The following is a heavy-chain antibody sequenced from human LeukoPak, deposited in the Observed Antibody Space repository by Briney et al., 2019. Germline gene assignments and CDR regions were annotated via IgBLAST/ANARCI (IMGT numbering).Heavy chain of an antibody. Sequence: SQTLSLTCAISGDSGSSNSAAWNWIRQSPSRSLEWLGRTYYRSKGYNDYAGSVKSRITINPDTYKNQFSLPLHSVTPEDTAVYYCERDQLAYCGGDCYANHDAFDLWGQGTMVPVSS. D-gene: IGHD2-21*02. V-gene: IGHV6-1*01. CDR3: ERDQLAYCGGDCYANHDAFDL. CDR2: TYYRSKGYN. CDR1: GDSGSSNSAA. J-gene: IGHJ3*01.